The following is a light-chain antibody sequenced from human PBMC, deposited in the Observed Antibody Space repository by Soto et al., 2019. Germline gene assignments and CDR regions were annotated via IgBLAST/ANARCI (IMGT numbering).Light chain of an antibody. CDR2: KAS. CDR3: QQLFMYPPT. Sequence: SGSVGYRVTITCRASQTISSWLAWYQQKPGKAPKLLIYKASTLKSGVPSRFSGSGSGTEFTLTISGLQPDDFATYYCQQLFMYPPTFGPGTKVDIK. J-gene: IGKJ3*01. V-gene: IGKV1-5*03. CDR1: QTISSW.